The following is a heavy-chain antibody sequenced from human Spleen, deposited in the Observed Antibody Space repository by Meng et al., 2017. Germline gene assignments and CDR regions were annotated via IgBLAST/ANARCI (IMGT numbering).Heavy chain of an antibody. CDR3: ATEVTVTTFDY. D-gene: IGHD4-17*01. J-gene: IGHJ4*02. CDR2: IGNSGSPI. Sequence: GESLKISCAVSGFTFSDYDMNWVRQAPGKGLEWISYIGNSGSPIFYAGSVRGRFTISRDNARKSLWLQIDSLRAEDTAFYYCATEVTVTTFDYWGQGTLVTVSS. CDR1: GFTFSDYD. V-gene: IGHV3-48*03.